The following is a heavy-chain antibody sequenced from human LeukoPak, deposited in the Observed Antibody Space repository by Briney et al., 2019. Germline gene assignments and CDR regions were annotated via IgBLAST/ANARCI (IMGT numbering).Heavy chain of an antibody. J-gene: IGHJ4*02. CDR1: GYTFTGYY. V-gene: IGHV1-2*02. CDR2: INPNSGGT. D-gene: IGHD3-10*01. CDR3: ARGSLHYYGSGSYPRDY. Sequence: ASVKVSCKASGYTFTGYYMHWVRHAPGQGLEWMGWINPNSGGTNYAQKFQGRVTMTRDTSISTAYMELSRLRSDDTAVYYCARGSLHYYGSGSYPRDYWGQGTLVTVSS.